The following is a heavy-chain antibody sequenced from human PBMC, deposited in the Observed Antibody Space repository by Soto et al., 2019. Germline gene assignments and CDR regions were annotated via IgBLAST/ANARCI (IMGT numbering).Heavy chain of an antibody. CDR2: ISYDGSNK. CDR1: GFTFSSYA. D-gene: IGHD6-19*01. CDR3: ARENSSGWPFDY. J-gene: IGHJ4*02. V-gene: IGHV3-30-3*01. Sequence: PGGSLRLSCAASGFTFSSYAMHWVRQAPGKGLEWVAVISYDGSNKYYADSVKGRFTISRDNSKNTLYLQMNILRAEDTAVYYCARENSSGWPFDYWGQGTLVTVSS.